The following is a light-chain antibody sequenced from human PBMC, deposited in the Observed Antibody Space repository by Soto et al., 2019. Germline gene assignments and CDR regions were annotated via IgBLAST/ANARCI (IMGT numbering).Light chain of an antibody. J-gene: IGLJ2*01. CDR2: EDS. CDR1: DIGAKS. CDR3: QVWNVHRDHPGVV. V-gene: IGLV3-21*02. Sequence: SYELTQPPSVSVAPGQTARITCGGNDIGAKSVHWYQQKPGQAPVLVVYEDSDRPSGIPERFSGSNSGNAATLTIRRVEAGDEADYYCQVWNVHRDHPGVVFGGGTQLTVL.